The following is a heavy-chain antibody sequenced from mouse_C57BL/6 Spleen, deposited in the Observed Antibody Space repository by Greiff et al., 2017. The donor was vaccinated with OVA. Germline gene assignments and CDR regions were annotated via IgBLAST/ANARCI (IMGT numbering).Heavy chain of an antibody. V-gene: IGHV7-3*01. Sequence: EVHLVESGGGLVQPGGSLSLSCAASGFTFTDYYMSWVRQPPGKALEWLGFIRNKANGYTTEYSASVKGRFIISRDNSQSILYLQMNALSAEDSAAYYCARHEGYFDVWGTGTTVTVSS. CDR3: ARHEGYFDV. J-gene: IGHJ1*03. CDR2: IRNKANGYTT. CDR1: GFTFTDYY.